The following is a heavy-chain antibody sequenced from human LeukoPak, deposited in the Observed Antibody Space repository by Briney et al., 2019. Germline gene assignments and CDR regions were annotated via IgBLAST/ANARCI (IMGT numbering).Heavy chain of an antibody. CDR1: GGTFSSYA. J-gene: IGHJ4*02. V-gene: IGHV1-69*01. CDR2: IIPIFGTA. Sequence: SVKVSCKASGGTFSSYAISWVRQAPGQGLEWMGGIIPIFGTANYAQKFQGRVTITADESTSTAYMELSSLRSEDTAVYYCAGELRMGGFWSGYFDYWGQGTLVTVSS. D-gene: IGHD3-3*01. CDR3: AGELRMGGFWSGYFDY.